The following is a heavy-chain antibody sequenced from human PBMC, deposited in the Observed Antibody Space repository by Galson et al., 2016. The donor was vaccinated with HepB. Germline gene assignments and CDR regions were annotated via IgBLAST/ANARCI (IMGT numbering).Heavy chain of an antibody. J-gene: IGHJ4*02. CDR3: AIDPSQWHDLLFGN. Sequence: SLRLSCAASGFTFNSHWMSWVRQAPEKGLEWVANINQDGSEKHYVDSVQGRFTISRDDSKNTLYLHMNSLRVEDTAIYYCAIDPSQWHDLLFGNWAQGTLVTVSA. CDR2: INQDGSEK. V-gene: IGHV3-7*03. CDR1: GFTFNSHW. D-gene: IGHD6-19*01.